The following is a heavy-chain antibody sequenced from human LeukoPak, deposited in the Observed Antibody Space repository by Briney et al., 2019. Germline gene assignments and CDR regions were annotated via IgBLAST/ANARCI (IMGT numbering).Heavy chain of an antibody. CDR1: GGSISSGSYY. D-gene: IGHD3-9*01. CDR2: IYTSGST. Sequence: SQTLSLTCTVSGGSISSGSYYWNWIRQPAGKGLEWIGRIYTSGSTNYNPSLKSRVTISVDTSKNQFSLKLSSVTAADTAVYYCARLKYYDILTGIRPRKYNWFDPWGQGTLVTVSS. CDR3: ARLKYYDILTGIRPRKYNWFDP. V-gene: IGHV4-61*02. J-gene: IGHJ5*02.